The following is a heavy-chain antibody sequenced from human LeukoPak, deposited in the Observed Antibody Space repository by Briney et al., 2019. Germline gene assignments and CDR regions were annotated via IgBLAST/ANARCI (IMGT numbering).Heavy chain of an antibody. CDR1: GFTFTSYD. Sequence: GGSLRLSCAASGFTFTSYDMSWVRQAPEKGLEWVSAISGSGGSTYHADSVKGRFTISRDNSKNTVYLQMNSLRAEDTAVYYCARGGLYTYTSDYWGQGTLVTVSS. J-gene: IGHJ4*02. V-gene: IGHV3-23*01. D-gene: IGHD2-2*02. CDR2: ISGSGGST. CDR3: ARGGLYTYTSDY.